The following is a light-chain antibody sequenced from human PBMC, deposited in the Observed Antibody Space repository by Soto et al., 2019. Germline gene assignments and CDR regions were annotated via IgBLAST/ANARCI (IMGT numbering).Light chain of an antibody. CDR2: GAA. V-gene: IGKV3-20*01. CDR1: QSVRGSY. J-gene: IGKJ1*01. CDR3: QQYGSSST. Sequence: EMVLTQSPGTLSLSPGERATLSCRASQSVRGSYLAWYQQKPGQAPRLLIFGAASRATGIPDRFSGRGSGTDFTLTISRLEPEDFAVYYCQQYGSSSTFGQGTMV.